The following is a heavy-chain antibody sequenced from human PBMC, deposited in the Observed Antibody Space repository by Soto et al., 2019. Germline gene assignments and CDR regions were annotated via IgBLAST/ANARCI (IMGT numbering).Heavy chain of an antibody. Sequence: PSETLSLTCTVSGGSISSSSYYWGWTRQPPGKGLEWIGSIYYSGSTYYNPSLKSRVTISVDTSKNQFSLKLSSVTAADTAVYYCARRPDIVVVPARGAFDIWGQGTMVAVSS. CDR3: ARRPDIVVVPARGAFDI. CDR2: IYYSGST. CDR1: GGSISSSSYY. V-gene: IGHV4-39*01. D-gene: IGHD2-2*01. J-gene: IGHJ3*02.